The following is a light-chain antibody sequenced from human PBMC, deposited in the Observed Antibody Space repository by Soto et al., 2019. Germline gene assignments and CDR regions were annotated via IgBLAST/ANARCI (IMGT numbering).Light chain of an antibody. Sequence: EIMMTQSPATLSVSPGERATLSCRASQSVSGKLAWFQQRPGQAPRLLIYDTSTRATGIPARFSGSGSGTKFTLTISSLQSEDFAVYYCQQYSMWLWTFGQGTKVEIK. V-gene: IGKV3-15*01. CDR1: QSVSGK. CDR2: DTS. CDR3: QQYSMWLWT. J-gene: IGKJ1*01.